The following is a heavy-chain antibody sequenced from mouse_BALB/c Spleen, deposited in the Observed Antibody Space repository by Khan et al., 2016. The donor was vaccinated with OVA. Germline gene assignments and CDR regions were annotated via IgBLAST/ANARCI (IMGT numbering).Heavy chain of an antibody. D-gene: IGHD2-13*01. J-gene: IGHJ4*01. Sequence: EVQLQESGPGLVKPSQSLSLTCTVTGYSITSDFAWNWIRQFPGNKLEWMGYISSTGSTSYRPSPKSRISITRDTSKNQFFLHLNSVTAEDTATYYCARSLYYSDSYAMDYWGQGTSVTVSS. CDR1: GYSITSDFA. V-gene: IGHV3-2*02. CDR2: ISSTGST. CDR3: ARSLYYSDSYAMDY.